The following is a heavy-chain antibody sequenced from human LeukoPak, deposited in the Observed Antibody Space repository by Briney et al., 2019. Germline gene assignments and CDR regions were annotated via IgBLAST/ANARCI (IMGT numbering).Heavy chain of an antibody. J-gene: IGHJ6*02. CDR2: IKQGGSEK. V-gene: IGHV3-7*03. Sequence: GGSLRLSCAVSGFNCSNYWMTWVRQAPGKGLEWVANIKQGGSEKYYLDSVKGRFTISRDNAKNSLYLQMNSLRAEDTALYYCARDSDIVVVPAANKAYGMDVWGQGTTVTVSS. CDR3: ARDSDIVVVPAANKAYGMDV. CDR1: GFNCSNYW. D-gene: IGHD2-2*01.